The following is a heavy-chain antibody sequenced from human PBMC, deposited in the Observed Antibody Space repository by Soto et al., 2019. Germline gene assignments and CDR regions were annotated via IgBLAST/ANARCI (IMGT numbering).Heavy chain of an antibody. Sequence: GGSLRLSCAASGFTFSSYGMHWVRQAPGKGLEWVAVISYDGSNKDYADSVKGRFTISRDNSKNTLYLQMNSLRAEDTAVYYCAKDRQFGYYYYGMDVWGQGTTVTVSS. CDR3: AKDRQFGYYYYGMDV. V-gene: IGHV3-30*18. D-gene: IGHD3-10*01. J-gene: IGHJ6*02. CDR1: GFTFSSYG. CDR2: ISYDGSNK.